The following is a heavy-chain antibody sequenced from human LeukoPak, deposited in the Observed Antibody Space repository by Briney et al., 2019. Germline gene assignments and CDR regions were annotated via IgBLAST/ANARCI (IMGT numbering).Heavy chain of an antibody. V-gene: IGHV4-59*08. CDR1: GGSISSYY. D-gene: IGHD3-3*01. CDR2: NYYSGST. J-gene: IGHJ3*02. CDR3: ARPGNFGVVISDLEDAFDI. Sequence: SETLSLTCTVSGGSISSYYWSWIRQPPGKGLEWIGYNYYSGSTNYNPSLKSRVTISVDTSKNQFSLKLSSVTAVDTAVYYCARPGNFGVVISDLEDAFDIWGQGTMVTVSS.